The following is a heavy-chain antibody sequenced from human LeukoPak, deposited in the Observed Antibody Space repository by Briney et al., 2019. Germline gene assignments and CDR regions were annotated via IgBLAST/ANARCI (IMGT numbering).Heavy chain of an antibody. J-gene: IGHJ6*03. V-gene: IGHV1-69*13. Sequence: ASVKVSCKASGGTFSSYAISWVRQAPGQGLEWMGGIIPIFGTANYAQKFQGRVTITADESTSTAYMELSSLRSEDTAVYYCARGVQPAAINYYYMDVWGKGTTVTVSS. CDR3: ARGVQPAAINYYYMDV. CDR1: GGTFSSYA. D-gene: IGHD2-2*01. CDR2: IIPIFGTA.